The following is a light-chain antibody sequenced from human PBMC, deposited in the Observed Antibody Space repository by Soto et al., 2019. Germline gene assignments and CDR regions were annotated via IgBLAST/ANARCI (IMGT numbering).Light chain of an antibody. CDR3: QQTHTFPLT. CDR1: QSISSW. V-gene: IGKV1-12*01. J-gene: IGKJ4*01. Sequence: DIQMTQSPSSVSASVGDTVAITCRASQSISSWLAWYQQRPGEAPKLLIYTGSILQVGVPSRFSGSGSGTDLILTIDNLQPEDFATYYCQQTHTFPLTLGGGTKVEIK. CDR2: TGS.